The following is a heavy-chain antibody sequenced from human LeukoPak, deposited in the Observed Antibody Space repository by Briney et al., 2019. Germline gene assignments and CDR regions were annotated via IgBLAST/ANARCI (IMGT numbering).Heavy chain of an antibody. V-gene: IGHV4-38-2*02. CDR1: GYSTSSGYF. CDR2: IYHSGST. CDR3: ARMGVGANTEVDY. J-gene: IGHJ4*02. Sequence: SETLSLTCTVSGYSTSSGYFWGWIRQPPGKGLEWVGTIYHSGSTYYNPSLKSRVTISVDTSKNQFSLNLSSVTAADTAVYYCARMGVGANTEVDYWGQGTLVTVSS. D-gene: IGHD1-26*01.